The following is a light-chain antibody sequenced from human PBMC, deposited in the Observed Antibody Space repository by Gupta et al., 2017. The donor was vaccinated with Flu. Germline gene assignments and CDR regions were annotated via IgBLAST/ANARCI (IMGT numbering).Light chain of an antibody. V-gene: IGLV3-1*01. J-gene: IGLJ1*01. Sequence: SYGLSQPPSVSVSPGLTASLPCYGDNLGNKFVSWYQQKPGQSPVLVIYEDNSRPSGLPERLSGSNSGNTATLTISGTQAMDEADYYCQAWDSSSYVFGSGTKVTVL. CDR2: EDN. CDR1: NLGNKF. CDR3: QAWDSSSYV.